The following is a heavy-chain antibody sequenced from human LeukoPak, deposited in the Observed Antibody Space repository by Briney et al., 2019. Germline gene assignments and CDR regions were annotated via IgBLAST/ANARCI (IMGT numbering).Heavy chain of an antibody. CDR3: ASRSSVAASGPG. CDR2: ISGSGGST. D-gene: IGHD2-15*01. J-gene: IGHJ4*02. Sequence: GGSLRLSCAASGFTFSSYAMSWVRQAPGKGLEWVSAISGSGGSTYYADSVKGRFTISRDNAKNSLYLQMSSLRAEDTALYYCASRSSVAASGPGWGQGTLVTVSS. CDR1: GFTFSSYA. V-gene: IGHV3-23*01.